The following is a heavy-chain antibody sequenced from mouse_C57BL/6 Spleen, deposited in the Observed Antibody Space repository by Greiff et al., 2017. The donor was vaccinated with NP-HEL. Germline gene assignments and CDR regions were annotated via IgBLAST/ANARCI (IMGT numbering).Heavy chain of an antibody. J-gene: IGHJ4*01. Sequence: EVQLVESGPELVKPGASVKISCKASGYSFTGYYMNWVKQSPEKSLEWIGEINPSTGGTTYNQKFKAKATLTVDKSSSTAYMQLKSLTSEDSAVYYCARAYGNPYAMDYWGQGTSVTVAS. CDR3: ARAYGNPYAMDY. CDR2: INPSTGGT. V-gene: IGHV1-42*01. D-gene: IGHD2-1*01. CDR1: GYSFTGYY.